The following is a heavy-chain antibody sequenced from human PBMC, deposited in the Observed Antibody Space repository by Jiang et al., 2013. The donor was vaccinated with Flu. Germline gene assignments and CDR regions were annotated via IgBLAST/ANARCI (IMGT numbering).Heavy chain of an antibody. V-gene: IGHV4-59*12. CDR1: GGSMSNFY. Sequence: LLKPSETLSLICTVSGGSMSNFYWSWVRQPPGKGLEWIGYIYDSGSTKYNSSLQSRVTISVDTPKNQFSLKLSSVTAADTAVYYCAREMYYYDASGYDYHYFDYWGQGTLVTVSS. J-gene: IGHJ4*02. CDR2: IYDSGST. CDR3: AREMYYYDASGYDYHYFDY. D-gene: IGHD3-22*01.